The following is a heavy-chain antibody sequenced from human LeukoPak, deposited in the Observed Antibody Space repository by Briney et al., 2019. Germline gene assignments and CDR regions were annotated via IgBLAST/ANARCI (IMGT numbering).Heavy chain of an antibody. J-gene: IGHJ6*03. CDR1: GFTLSNYA. Sequence: HPGGSLRLSCAASGFTLSNYAMTWVRQAPGKGLEWVSDISDSGAHYADSVKGRFTISRDNSRSTLYLQMNSLRVEDTAVYYCAKRGQWLVLGYMAVWGKGTTVTVSS. D-gene: IGHD6-19*01. CDR2: ISDSGA. CDR3: AKRGQWLVLGYMAV. V-gene: IGHV3-23*01.